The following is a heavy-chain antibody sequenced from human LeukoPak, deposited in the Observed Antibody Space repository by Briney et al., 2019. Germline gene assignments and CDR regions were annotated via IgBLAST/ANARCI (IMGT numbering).Heavy chain of an antibody. CDR2: IYHSGST. CDR3: ARVVVGATEVRAFDY. Sequence: SQTLSLTCTVSGGSISSGGYYWSWIRQPPGKGLEWIGYIYHSGSTYYNPSLKSRVTISVDRSKNQFSLKLSSVTAADTAVYYCARVVVGATEVRAFDYWGQGTLVTVSS. CDR1: GGSISSGGYY. V-gene: IGHV4-30-2*01. J-gene: IGHJ4*02. D-gene: IGHD1-26*01.